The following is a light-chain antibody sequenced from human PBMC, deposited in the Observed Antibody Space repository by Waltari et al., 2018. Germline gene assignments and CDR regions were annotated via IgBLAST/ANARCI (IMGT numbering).Light chain of an antibody. Sequence: NFMLTQPHSVSESPGKTVTISCTGSSGSIASNYVQWYQQRPGSAPTTVIYEDNKRPSGVPDRFSGSIDSSSNSASLTISGLKTEDEADYYCQSYDSSLWVFGGGTKLTVL. CDR2: EDN. V-gene: IGLV6-57*02. J-gene: IGLJ3*02. CDR3: QSYDSSLWV. CDR1: SGSIASNY.